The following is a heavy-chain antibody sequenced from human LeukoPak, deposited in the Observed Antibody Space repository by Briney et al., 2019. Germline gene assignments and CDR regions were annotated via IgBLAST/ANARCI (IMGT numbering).Heavy chain of an antibody. V-gene: IGHV1-2*02. D-gene: IGHD6-13*01. J-gene: IGHJ4*02. Sequence: GASVKVSCKASGYTFTGYYMHWGRQAPGQGLEWMGWINPNSGGTNYAQKFQGRVTMTRDTSISTAYMELSRLRSDDTAVYYCARESLAAAGIDYWGQGTLVTVSS. CDR2: INPNSGGT. CDR1: GYTFTGYY. CDR3: ARESLAAAGIDY.